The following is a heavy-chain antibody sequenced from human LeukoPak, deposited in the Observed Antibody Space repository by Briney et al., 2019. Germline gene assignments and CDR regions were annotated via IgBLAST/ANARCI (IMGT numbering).Heavy chain of an antibody. D-gene: IGHD5-12*01. CDR2: ISGSGGRT. V-gene: IGHV3-23*01. CDR1: GFIFTTYA. J-gene: IGHJ4*02. Sequence: SGGSLRLSCAASGFIFTTYAMNWVRQAPGKGPEWVSSISGSGGRTFHADSLKGRFTIPRDNSKNTLYLQMNSLRPEDTAVYYCAIGPPYGGYSDWGQGTLVTVSP. CDR3: AIGPPYGGYSD.